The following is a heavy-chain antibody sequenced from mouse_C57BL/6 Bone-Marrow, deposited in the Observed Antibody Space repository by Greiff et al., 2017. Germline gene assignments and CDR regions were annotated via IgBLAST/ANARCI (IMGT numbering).Heavy chain of an antibody. CDR1: GFTFSDYG. CDR2: ISSGSSTI. CDR3: ARPDFGYAMDY. V-gene: IGHV5-17*01. J-gene: IGHJ4*01. Sequence: EVKLVESGGGLVKPGGSLKLSCAASGFTFSDYGMHWVRQAPEKGLEWVAYISSGSSTIYYADTVKGRFTISRDNAKTTLFLQMTSLRSEDTAMYDCARPDFGYAMDYWGQGTSVTVSS.